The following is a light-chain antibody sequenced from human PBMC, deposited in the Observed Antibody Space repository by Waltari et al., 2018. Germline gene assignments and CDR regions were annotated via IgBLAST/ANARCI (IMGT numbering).Light chain of an antibody. CDR2: TVS. CDR3: QQSYGTPWT. Sequence: DIQMTQPPSSLSASVGDRVTITCRASQSITSYLNWYQQKPGKAPKLLIHTVSSLQSGVPSRFSGSGSGTDFTLTISSLQPEDFATYSCQQSYGTPWTFGEGTKVEIK. J-gene: IGKJ1*01. V-gene: IGKV1-39*01. CDR1: QSITSY.